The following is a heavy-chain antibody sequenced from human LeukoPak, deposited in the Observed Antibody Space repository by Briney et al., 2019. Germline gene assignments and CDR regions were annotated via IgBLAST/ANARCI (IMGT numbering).Heavy chain of an antibody. Sequence: ASETLSLTCAVYGGSFSGYYWSWIRQPPGKGLEWIGEINHSGSTNYNPSPKSRVTISVDTSKNQFSLKLSSVTAADTAVYYCARPTTVTTHYVQHWGQGTLVSVSS. CDR3: ARPTTVTTHYVQH. V-gene: IGHV4-34*01. D-gene: IGHD4-17*01. CDR2: INHSGST. CDR1: GGSFSGYY. J-gene: IGHJ1*01.